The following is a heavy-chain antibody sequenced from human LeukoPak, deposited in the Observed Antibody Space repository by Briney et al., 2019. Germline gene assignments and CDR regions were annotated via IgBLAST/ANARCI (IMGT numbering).Heavy chain of an antibody. V-gene: IGHV3-23*01. CDR3: ARDITPYDFWSGSYYYYGMDV. D-gene: IGHD3-3*01. J-gene: IGHJ6*02. Sequence: GGSLRLSCAASGFTFSSYAMSWVRQAPGKGLEWVSAISGSGAGTYYADSVKGRFTISRDNSKYTLYLQMNSLRAEDTAVYYCARDITPYDFWSGSYYYYGMDVWGQGTTVTVSS. CDR2: ISGSGAGT. CDR1: GFTFSSYA.